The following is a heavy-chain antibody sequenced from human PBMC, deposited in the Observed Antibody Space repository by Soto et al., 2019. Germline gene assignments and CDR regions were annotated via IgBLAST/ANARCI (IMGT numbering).Heavy chain of an antibody. V-gene: IGHV3-15*01. CDR1: GFTFANAW. CDR2: VRSKADGGTT. Sequence: GGSLRLSCAASGFTFANAWMSWVRQAPGKGLEWVGRVRSKADGGTTDYAAPVKGRFTISRDDSETTLYLQMNSLKIDDTAVYYCRRDWDYPVLWGQGTLVTVSS. CDR3: RRDWDYPVL. J-gene: IGHJ4*02. D-gene: IGHD1-7*01.